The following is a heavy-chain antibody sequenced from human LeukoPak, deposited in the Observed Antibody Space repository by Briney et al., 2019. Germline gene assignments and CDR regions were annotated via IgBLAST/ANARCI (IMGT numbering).Heavy chain of an antibody. V-gene: IGHV3-53*01. D-gene: IGHD1-7*01. Sequence: XXEWGSVIYSGGSTYYADSVKGRFTISRDNSKNTLYLQMNSLRAEDTAVYYCARVNYDLYYFDYWGQGTLVTVSS. J-gene: IGHJ4*02. CDR3: ARVNYDLYYFDY. CDR2: IYSGGST.